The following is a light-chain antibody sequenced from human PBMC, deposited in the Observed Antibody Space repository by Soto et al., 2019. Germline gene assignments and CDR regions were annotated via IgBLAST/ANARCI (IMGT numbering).Light chain of an antibody. CDR2: GAS. CDR1: QSVGGN. Sequence: TVLTQSPVTLSLSPGERATLSCRASQSVGGNVAWYQQKPCQAPKLLISGASSRAPGIPDRFSGSGSGADFTLSISRLEPEDFALYYCQHYAAAPITFGQGTRLDI. V-gene: IGKV3-20*01. J-gene: IGKJ5*01. CDR3: QHYAAAPIT.